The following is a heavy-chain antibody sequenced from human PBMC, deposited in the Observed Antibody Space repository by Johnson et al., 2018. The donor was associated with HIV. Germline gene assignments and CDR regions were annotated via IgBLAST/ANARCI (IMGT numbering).Heavy chain of an antibody. Sequence: EVQLVESGGGVVQPGRSLRLSCAASGFTFINAWISWVRQAPGKGLEWVSVIYSGGSTYYADSVKGRFTISRDNSKNTLYLQMNSLRAEDTAVYYCAREVGNAGAFDIWGQGTMVTVSS. CDR2: IYSGGST. CDR1: GFTFINAW. D-gene: IGHD1-26*01. CDR3: AREVGNAGAFDI. V-gene: IGHV3-66*01. J-gene: IGHJ3*02.